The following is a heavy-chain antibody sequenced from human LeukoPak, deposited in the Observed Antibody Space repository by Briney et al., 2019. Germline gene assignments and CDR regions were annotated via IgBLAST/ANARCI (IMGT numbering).Heavy chain of an antibody. CDR3: ARDCSSTSCYIDY. CDR1: GGPNISYY. V-gene: IGHV4-4*07. J-gene: IGHJ4*02. CDR2: IYSSGST. D-gene: IGHD2-2*02. Sequence: PSETLSLTCTVSGGPNISYYWSWIRQPAGKGLEWIGRIYSSGSTNYNPSLKSRVTISVDKSKNQFSLKLSSVTAADTAVYYCARDCSSTSCYIDYWGQGTLVTVSS.